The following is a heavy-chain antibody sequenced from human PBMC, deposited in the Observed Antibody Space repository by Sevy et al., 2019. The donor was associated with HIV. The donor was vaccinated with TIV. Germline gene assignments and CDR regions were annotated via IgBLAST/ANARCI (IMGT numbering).Heavy chain of an antibody. CDR3: ARHERDCSSYKNYYYYYCMDV. CDR2: IYHSGST. J-gene: IGHJ6*03. CDR1: GYSISSGYY. Sequence: SETLSLTCAVSGYSISSGYYWGWIRQPPGKGLEWIGSIYHSGSTYYNPSLKSRVTISLDTSKNQFSLKLSSVTAADTAVYYCARHERDCSSYKNYYYYYCMDVWGKGTTVTVSS. V-gene: IGHV4-38-2*01. D-gene: IGHD6-6*01.